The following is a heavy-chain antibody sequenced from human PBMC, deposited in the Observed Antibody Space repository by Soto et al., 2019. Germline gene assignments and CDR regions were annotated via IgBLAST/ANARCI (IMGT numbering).Heavy chain of an antibody. Sequence: QVTLKESGPVLVKPTETLTLTCTVSGFSLSNARMGVSWIRQPPGKALEWLAHIFSNDEKSYSTSLKSRLTISKDTYKSQVVLTMTNMDPVDTATYYCARTRLQYYYDSSGYNDAFDIWGQGTMVTVSS. CDR2: IFSNDEK. CDR3: ARTRLQYYYDSSGYNDAFDI. D-gene: IGHD3-22*01. CDR1: GFSLSNARMG. J-gene: IGHJ3*02. V-gene: IGHV2-26*01.